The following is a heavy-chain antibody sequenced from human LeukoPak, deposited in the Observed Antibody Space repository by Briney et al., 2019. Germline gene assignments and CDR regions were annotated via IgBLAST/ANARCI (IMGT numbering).Heavy chain of an antibody. Sequence: ASVNVSCTVSGYTLTELSMHWVRQALGKGLEWMGGFNPEDGETIYAQKFQGRVTMTEDTSTDTAYMELSSLRSEDTAVYYCATAVVAAAPYYFDYWGQGTLVTVSS. CDR1: GYTLTELS. J-gene: IGHJ4*02. CDR2: FNPEDGET. V-gene: IGHV1-24*01. CDR3: ATAVVAAAPYYFDY. D-gene: IGHD6-13*01.